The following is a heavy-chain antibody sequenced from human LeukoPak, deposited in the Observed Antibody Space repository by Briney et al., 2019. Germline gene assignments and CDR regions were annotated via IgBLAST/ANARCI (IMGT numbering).Heavy chain of an antibody. CDR2: ISWNSGSI. V-gene: IGHV3-9*01. D-gene: IGHD3-22*01. CDR1: GFTFDDYA. Sequence: GGSLRLSCAASGFTFDDYAMHWVRQAPGKGLEWVSGISWNSGSIGYADSVKGRFTISRDNSDNSLYLQMNSLRPEDTALYFCAKDTSNYYSYFDHWGQGTLVTVSS. J-gene: IGHJ4*02. CDR3: AKDTSNYYSYFDH.